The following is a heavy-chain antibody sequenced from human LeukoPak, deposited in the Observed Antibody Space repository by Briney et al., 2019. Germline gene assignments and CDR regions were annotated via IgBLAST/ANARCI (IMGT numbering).Heavy chain of an antibody. Sequence: PGGSLRLSCAASGFTFSSYSMNWVRQAPGKGLEWVSSISSSSSYIYYADSVKGRFTISRDNAKNSLYLQMNSLRAEDTAVYYCARGRPRAAAGCLFLDYWGQGTLVTVSS. CDR2: ISSSSSYI. CDR3: ARGRPRAAAGCLFLDY. J-gene: IGHJ4*02. CDR1: GFTFSSYS. V-gene: IGHV3-21*01. D-gene: IGHD6-13*01.